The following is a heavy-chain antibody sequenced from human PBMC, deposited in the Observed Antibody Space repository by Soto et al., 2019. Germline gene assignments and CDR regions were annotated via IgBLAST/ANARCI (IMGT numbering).Heavy chain of an antibody. J-gene: IGHJ4*02. V-gene: IGHV4-59*01. CDR3: AKDHDEDFGYDLDYFNY. CDR2: IYYSGST. CDR1: GGSISSYY. D-gene: IGHD5-12*01. Sequence: SETLSLTCTVSGGSISSYYWSWIRQPPGKGLEWIGYIYYSGSTNYNPSLKSRVTISVDNAKNSLYLEMNSLRSEDTALYYCAKDHDEDFGYDLDYFNYWGRGTLVTVSS.